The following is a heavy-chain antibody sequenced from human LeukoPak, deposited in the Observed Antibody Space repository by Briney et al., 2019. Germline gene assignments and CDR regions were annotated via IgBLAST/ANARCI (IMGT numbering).Heavy chain of an antibody. D-gene: IGHD4-17*01. J-gene: IGHJ4*02. CDR2: ISYDGSNK. V-gene: IGHV3-30-3*01. CDR3: ARASDYGDYSLLFDY. CDR1: GFTFSSYA. Sequence: GGSLRLSCAASGFTFSSYAMHWVRQAPGKGLEWVAVISYDGSNKYYADSVKGRFTISRDNSKNTLYLQMNSLRAEDTAVYYCARASDYGDYSLLFDYWGQGTLVTVSS.